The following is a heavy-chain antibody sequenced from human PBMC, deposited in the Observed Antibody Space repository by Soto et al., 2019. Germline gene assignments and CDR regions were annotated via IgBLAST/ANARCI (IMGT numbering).Heavy chain of an antibody. CDR2: IYYSGST. J-gene: IGHJ6*03. D-gene: IGHD1-7*01. Sequence: PSETLPLTCTVSGGSTSSYYWIWIRQPPGKGLEWIGYIYYSGSTNYNPSLKSRVTISVDTSKNQFSLKLSSVTAADTAVYYCARRVNWNYGYYYCYMDVWGKGTTVTV. V-gene: IGHV4-59*08. CDR3: ARRVNWNYGYYYCYMDV. CDR1: GGSTSSYY.